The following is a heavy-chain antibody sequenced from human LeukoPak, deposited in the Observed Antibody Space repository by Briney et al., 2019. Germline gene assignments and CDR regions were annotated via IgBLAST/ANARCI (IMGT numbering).Heavy chain of an antibody. CDR2: IYYSKNT. Sequence: PSETLSLTCTVSGASISSSSAYWGWIRQPPGKGLEWIGSIYYSKNTYYNPSLKSRVTISADTSKNQFSLTLGSVSATDTAVYYCVSPRGFSYGYCDYWGQGTLVTVSS. CDR3: VSPRGFSYGYCDY. D-gene: IGHD5-18*01. V-gene: IGHV4-39*01. CDR1: GASISSSSAY. J-gene: IGHJ4*02.